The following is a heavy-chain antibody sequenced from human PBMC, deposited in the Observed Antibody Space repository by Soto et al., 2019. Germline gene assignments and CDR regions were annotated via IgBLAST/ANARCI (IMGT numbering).Heavy chain of an antibody. J-gene: IGHJ6*02. V-gene: IGHV1-69*12. Sequence: QVQLVQSGAEVKKPGSSVKVSCKASGGTFSSYAISWVRQAPGQGLEWMGGIIPIFGTANYAQKFQGRVTITADESTSTAYMELSSLRSEDTAVYYCARGHIVGATGGGYYYYGMDVWGQGTTVTVSS. CDR2: IIPIFGTA. CDR1: GGTFSSYA. D-gene: IGHD1-26*01. CDR3: ARGHIVGATGGGYYYYGMDV.